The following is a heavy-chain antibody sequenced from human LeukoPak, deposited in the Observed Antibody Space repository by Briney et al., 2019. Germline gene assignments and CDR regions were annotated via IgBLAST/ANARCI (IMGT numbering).Heavy chain of an antibody. V-gene: IGHV3-15*01. J-gene: IGHJ4*02. D-gene: IGHD5-12*01. CDR2: IKSKTDGGTT. CDR1: GFTFSNAW. Sequence: GGSLRLSCAASGFTFSNAWMSWVRQAPGKGLEWVGRIKSKTDGGTTDYAATVKGRFTISRDDSKNTLYLQMNSLKTEDTAVYYCTTDSGYSGYDFRDYWGQGTLVTVSS. CDR3: TTDSGYSGYDFRDY.